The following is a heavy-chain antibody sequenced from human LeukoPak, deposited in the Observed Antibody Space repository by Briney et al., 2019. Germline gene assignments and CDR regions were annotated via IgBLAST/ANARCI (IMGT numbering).Heavy chain of an antibody. CDR3: AKESLRVVPSATFDY. Sequence: GGSLRLSCEVSGFTLSSYTMDWVRQAPGKGLEWVSAISGSGGSTYYADSVKGRFTISRDNSKNTLYLQMHSLRAEDTAVYYCAKESLRVVPSATFDYWGQGTLVTVSS. V-gene: IGHV3-23*01. D-gene: IGHD2-2*01. J-gene: IGHJ4*02. CDR2: ISGSGGST. CDR1: GFTLSSYT.